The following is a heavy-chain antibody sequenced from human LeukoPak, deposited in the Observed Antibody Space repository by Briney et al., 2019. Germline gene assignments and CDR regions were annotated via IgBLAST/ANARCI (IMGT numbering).Heavy chain of an antibody. CDR3: ARDLGVDTACFDY. J-gene: IGHJ4*02. CDR1: GFTFSSYW. V-gene: IGHV3-74*01. D-gene: IGHD5-18*01. Sequence: GGSLRLSCAASGFTFSSYWMHWVRQAPGKGLVWVSRINIDGSSTSHADSVKGRFTISRDNAKNTLYLQMNSLRAEDTAVYYCARDLGVDTACFDYTCQGTLVTVSS. CDR2: INIDGSST.